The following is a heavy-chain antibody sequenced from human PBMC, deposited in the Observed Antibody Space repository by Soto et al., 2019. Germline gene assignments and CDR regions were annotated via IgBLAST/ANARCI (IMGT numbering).Heavy chain of an antibody. J-gene: IGHJ3*02. CDR3: TRPLSVGVYALDDAFAI. CDR1: GYMFSSYW. CDR2: VYPDDSNT. Sequence: EVQLVQSGAEIKKPGESLRISCRASGYMFSSYWIGWVRQTPGKGLEWMGGVYPDDSNTNYSPSFQGRVTISADKSSMTAYLQWSRLESSDTAMYYCTRPLSVGVYALDDAFAIWGQGTVVTGSS. V-gene: IGHV5-51*01. D-gene: IGHD2-2*01.